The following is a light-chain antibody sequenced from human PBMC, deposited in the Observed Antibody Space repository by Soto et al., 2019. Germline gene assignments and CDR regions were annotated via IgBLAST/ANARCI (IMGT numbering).Light chain of an antibody. CDR2: GAS. CDR3: QQYNNWPPYT. CDR1: QRVSRN. J-gene: IGKJ2*01. Sequence: EIVMTQSPATLSVSPGERATLSCRASQRVSRNLAWYQQKPGQAPRLLIYGASTRATGIPARFSGSGSETEFTLTISGLQSEDFAVYYCQQYNNWPPYTFGQGTKLEI. V-gene: IGKV3-15*01.